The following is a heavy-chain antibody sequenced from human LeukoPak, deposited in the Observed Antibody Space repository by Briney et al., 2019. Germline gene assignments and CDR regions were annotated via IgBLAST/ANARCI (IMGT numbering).Heavy chain of an antibody. J-gene: IGHJ6*02. D-gene: IGHD1-14*01. V-gene: IGHV4-30-4*01. Sequence: SETLSLTCTVSGGSISSGDYYWSWIRQPPGKGLEWIGYIYYSGSTYYNPSLKSRVTISVDTSKNQFSLKLSSVTAADTAVYYCASFFRTKPYYYYYGMDVWGQGTTVTVSS. CDR3: ASFFRTKPYYYYYGMDV. CDR1: GGSISSGDYY. CDR2: IYYSGST.